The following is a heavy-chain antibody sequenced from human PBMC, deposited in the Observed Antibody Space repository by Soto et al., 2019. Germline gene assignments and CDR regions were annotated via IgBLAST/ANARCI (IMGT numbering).Heavy chain of an antibody. D-gene: IGHD2-21*02. CDR1: GFTFSTYG. Sequence: EVQLLESGGGLVQPGGSLRVSCADSGFTFSTYGMSWVRQAPGKGLEWGSGISGSGVSTYYVDSVKGRFTISRDNSKNMLFLQMNSLRAEDTAVYYCTRGVTTDNWGQGTLVTVSS. V-gene: IGHV3-23*01. CDR2: ISGSGVST. CDR3: TRGVTTDN. J-gene: IGHJ4*02.